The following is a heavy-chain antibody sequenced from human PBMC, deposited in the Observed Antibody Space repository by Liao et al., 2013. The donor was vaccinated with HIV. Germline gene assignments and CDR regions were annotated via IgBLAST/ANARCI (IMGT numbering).Heavy chain of an antibody. CDR3: ARDSPWWLLPRYYYMDV. V-gene: IGHV4-4*07. CDR1: HGSMHSYS. Sequence: QVQLQEAGTGLVKPSETLSLTCSVSHGSMHSYSWSWVRQSAAKGLEWIGRIHGSGGTIYNPSLRSRLTMSVDTSKNQFSLKLSSVTAADTAVYFCARDSPWWLLPRYYYMDVWGKGHTVIVS. J-gene: IGHJ6*03. D-gene: IGHD2-15*01. CDR2: IHGSGGT.